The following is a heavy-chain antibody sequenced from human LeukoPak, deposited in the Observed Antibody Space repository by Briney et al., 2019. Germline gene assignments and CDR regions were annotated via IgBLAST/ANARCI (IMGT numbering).Heavy chain of an antibody. V-gene: IGHV4-59*01. CDR2: IYYSGST. CDR3: ARALQPGVYAFDI. CDR1: GVSISSYY. Sequence: SETLFLTCTVSGVSISSYYWTWIRQPPGEGPEWIGYIYYSGSTNYNPSLKSRVTISVDTSKNQFSLKLSSVTAADTAVYYCARALQPGVYAFDIWGQGTMVTVSS. J-gene: IGHJ3*02. D-gene: IGHD6-13*01.